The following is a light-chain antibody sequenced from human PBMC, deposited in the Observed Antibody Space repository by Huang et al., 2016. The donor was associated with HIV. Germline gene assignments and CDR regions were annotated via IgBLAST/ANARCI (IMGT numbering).Light chain of an antibody. CDR3: QQFNKWPPWM. CDR1: QSVSSN. V-gene: IGKV3-15*01. Sequence: EIVMTQSPATLSVSPGERATLSCRASQSVSSNLAWYQQKPGQAPRLLIYGASTSATGFPARFSGSGSGTQFTLTISSLQSEDVAVYYCQQFNKWPPWMFGQGTKVEIK. J-gene: IGKJ1*01. CDR2: GAS.